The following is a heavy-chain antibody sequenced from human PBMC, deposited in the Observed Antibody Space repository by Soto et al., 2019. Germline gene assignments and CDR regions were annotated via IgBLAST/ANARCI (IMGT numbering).Heavy chain of an antibody. D-gene: IGHD3-3*01. V-gene: IGHV4-59*12. CDR2: IYYSGST. CDR3: AREYVLDFWSGYSYYFDY. J-gene: IGHJ4*02. CDR1: GGSISSYY. Sequence: SETLSLTCTVSGGSISSYYWRWIRQPPEKGLEWIGYIYYSGSTNYNPSLKSRVTISVDTSKNQFSLKLSSVTAADTAVYYCAREYVLDFWSGYSYYFDYWGQGTLVTV.